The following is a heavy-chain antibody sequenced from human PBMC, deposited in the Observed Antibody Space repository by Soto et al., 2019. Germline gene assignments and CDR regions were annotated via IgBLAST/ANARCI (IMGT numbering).Heavy chain of an antibody. Sequence: GGSLRLSCTASGFTFGDYAMSWFRQAPGKGLEWVGFIRSKAYGGTTEYAASVKGRFTISRDDSKSIAYLQMNSLKTEDTAVYYCTREAGGYSGYDNHYYYYGMDVWGQGTTVTVSS. CDR2: IRSKAYGGTT. CDR3: TREAGGYSGYDNHYYYYGMDV. J-gene: IGHJ6*02. V-gene: IGHV3-49*03. D-gene: IGHD5-12*01. CDR1: GFTFGDYA.